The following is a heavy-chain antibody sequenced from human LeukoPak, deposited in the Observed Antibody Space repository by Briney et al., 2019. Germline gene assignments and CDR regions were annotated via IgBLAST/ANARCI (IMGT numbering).Heavy chain of an antibody. D-gene: IGHD3-22*01. CDR1: GGTFSNNA. Sequence: ASVKVSCKASGGTFSNNAISWVRQAPGQGLEWMGRIIPIFGIANYAQKFQGRVTITADKSTTTAYMDLSSLRSEDTAVYYCARMPYYYDSSGYSTTPYFDYWGQGTLVTVSS. J-gene: IGHJ4*02. V-gene: IGHV1-69*04. CDR2: IIPIFGIA. CDR3: ARMPYYYDSSGYSTTPYFDY.